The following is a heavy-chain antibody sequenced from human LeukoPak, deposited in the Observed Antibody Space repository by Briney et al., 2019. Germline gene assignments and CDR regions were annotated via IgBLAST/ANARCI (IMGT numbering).Heavy chain of an antibody. Sequence: GGSLRLSCAASGFTFSSYGMSWVRQAPGKGLEWVSTIIGSGGSTYYADSVKGRFTISRDNSRSTLYLQMNSLRAEDTAVYYCAKDSGLRWFGENYYYMDVWGKGTTVTISS. J-gene: IGHJ6*03. CDR3: AKDSGLRWFGENYYYMDV. V-gene: IGHV3-23*01. CDR1: GFTFSSYG. D-gene: IGHD3-10*01. CDR2: IIGSGGST.